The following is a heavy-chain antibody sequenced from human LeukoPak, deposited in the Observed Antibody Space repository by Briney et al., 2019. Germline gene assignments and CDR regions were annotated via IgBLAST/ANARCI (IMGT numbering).Heavy chain of an antibody. CDR3: ARAAVTRPFRY. CDR2: INPNSGGT. V-gene: IGHV1-2*02. CDR1: GHTFTVHY. Sequence: ASVKVSCKASGHTFTVHYIHWVRQAPGQGLEWMGWINPNSGGTNYAQKFQGRVTMTRDTSISTAYMELSRLRSDDTAVYYCARAAVTRPFRYWGQGTLVTVSS. J-gene: IGHJ4*02. D-gene: IGHD4-11*01.